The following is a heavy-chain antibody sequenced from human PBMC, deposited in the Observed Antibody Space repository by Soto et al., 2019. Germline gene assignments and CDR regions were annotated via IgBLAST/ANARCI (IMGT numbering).Heavy chain of an antibody. J-gene: IGHJ3*01. CDR2: VYHGGNT. CDR1: GFSISSGNY. V-gene: IGHV4-38-2*01. CDR3: ARARWYDAFNV. Sequence: SETLSLTCGVSGFSISSGNYWGWIRKHPGKGLEWIGSVYHGGNTYYNPSLKSRVSISIDLSKNQFSLKLTSVTAADTAAYYCARARWYDAFNVWGQGTVVTVSS. D-gene: IGHD2-15*01.